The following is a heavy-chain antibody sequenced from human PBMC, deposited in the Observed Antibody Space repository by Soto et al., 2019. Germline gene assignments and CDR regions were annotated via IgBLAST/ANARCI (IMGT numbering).Heavy chain of an antibody. D-gene: IGHD5-18*01. V-gene: IGHV3-23*01. Sequence: GGSLRLSCAASGFTFSSYAMSWVRQAPGKGLEWVSAISGSGGSIYYADSVKGRFTISRDNAKNSLYLQMNSLRAEDTAVYYCARDLFQGDTEIYGMDVWGQGATVTVSS. J-gene: IGHJ6*02. CDR2: ISGSGGSI. CDR1: GFTFSSYA. CDR3: ARDLFQGDTEIYGMDV.